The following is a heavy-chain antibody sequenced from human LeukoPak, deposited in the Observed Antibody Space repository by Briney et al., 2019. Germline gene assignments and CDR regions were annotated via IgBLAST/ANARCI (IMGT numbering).Heavy chain of an antibody. J-gene: IGHJ4*02. V-gene: IGHV3-21*01. Sequence: GGSLRLSCAASGFTFSSYSMNWVRQAPGKGLEWVSSISSTSSYIYYADSVKGRFTISRDNAKNSLYLQMNSLRAEDTAVYYCARDRVAAARQPVDYWGQGTLVTVSS. CDR2: ISSTSSYI. D-gene: IGHD2-2*01. CDR1: GFTFSSYS. CDR3: ARDRVAAARQPVDY.